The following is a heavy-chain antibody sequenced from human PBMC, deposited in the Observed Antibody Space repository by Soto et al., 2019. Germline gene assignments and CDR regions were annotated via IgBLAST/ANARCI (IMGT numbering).Heavy chain of an antibody. J-gene: IGHJ5*02. D-gene: IGHD4-17*01. Sequence: EVRLVESGGGLVQPGGSLRLSCAASGFTISGFWMHWVRQAPGKGLVWVSRTSPDGTSTSYAESVKGRFTISRDNAKNTLYMEMNSLRDEGTAVYYCTRHGSGDYFLFDPWGQGTLVTVSS. CDR1: GFTISGFW. V-gene: IGHV3-74*01. CDR3: TRHGSGDYFLFDP. CDR2: TSPDGTST.